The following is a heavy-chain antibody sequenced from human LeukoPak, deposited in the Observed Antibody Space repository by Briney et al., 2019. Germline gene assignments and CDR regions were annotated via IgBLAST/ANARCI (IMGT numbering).Heavy chain of an antibody. D-gene: IGHD3-10*01. CDR1: GGSISSGGYC. CDR2: IYYSGST. J-gene: IGHJ3*02. CDR3: ARCGSGSSLAFDI. Sequence: SESLSLTCTVSGGSISSGGYCWGWIRQHPGKGLEWIGYIYYSGSTYYNPSLKSRVTISEDTSKNQFSLKLSAVTAADTAVYYCARCGSGSSLAFDIWGQGTMVTVSS. V-gene: IGHV4-31*03.